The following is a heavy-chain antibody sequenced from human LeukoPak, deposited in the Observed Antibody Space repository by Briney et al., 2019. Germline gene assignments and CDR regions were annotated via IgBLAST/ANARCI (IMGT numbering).Heavy chain of an antibody. J-gene: IGHJ4*02. V-gene: IGHV4-39*07. Sequence: SETLSLTCAVSGGSISSGGYSWGWIRQPPGKGLEWIGSIYYSGSTYYNPSLKSRVTISVDTSKNQFSLKLSSVTAADTAVYYCARDGAGPYYDILTGYYVGEGFDYWGQGTLVTVSS. CDR1: GGSISSGGYS. CDR3: ARDGAGPYYDILTGYYVGEGFDY. D-gene: IGHD3-9*01. CDR2: IYYSGST.